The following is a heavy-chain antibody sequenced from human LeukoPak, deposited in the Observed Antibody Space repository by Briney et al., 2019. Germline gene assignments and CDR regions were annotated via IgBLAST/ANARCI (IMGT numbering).Heavy chain of an antibody. J-gene: IGHJ4*02. V-gene: IGHV3-21*01. D-gene: IGHD1-26*01. Sequence: GGSLRLSCAAPGFTFSSYSMNWVRQAPGKGLEWVSSISSSTSYIYYADSVKGRFTISRDNAKNSLYLQMNSLRAEDTAVYYCARGGSSPTFDYWGQGTLVTVSS. CDR2: ISSSTSYI. CDR1: GFTFSSYS. CDR3: ARGGSSPTFDY.